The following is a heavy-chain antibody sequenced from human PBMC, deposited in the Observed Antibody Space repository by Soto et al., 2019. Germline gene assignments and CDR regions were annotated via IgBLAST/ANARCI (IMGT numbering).Heavy chain of an antibody. V-gene: IGHV3-64*01. Sequence: EVQLVESGGGLVQPGGSLRLSCAASGSTFSSYAMHWVRQAPGKGLEYVSGISSNGGSTHYANSVKGRFTISRDNSKNTLYLQMGSLRAEDMAVYYCARQWLDSYYFDYWGQGTLVTVSS. CDR2: ISSNGGST. D-gene: IGHD6-19*01. CDR1: GSTFSSYA. CDR3: ARQWLDSYYFDY. J-gene: IGHJ4*02.